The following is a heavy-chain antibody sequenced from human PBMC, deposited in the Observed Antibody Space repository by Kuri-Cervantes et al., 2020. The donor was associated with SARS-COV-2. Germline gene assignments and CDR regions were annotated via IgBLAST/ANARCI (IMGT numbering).Heavy chain of an antibody. CDR1: GYTVTELS. V-gene: IGHV3-30-3*01. CDR3: ARDGDVGTRRRFSGWTYYYYGMDV. Sequence: SCKVSGYTVTELSMHWVRQAPGKGLEWVAVISYDGSNKNYADSVKGRFTISRDNSKNTLYLQMNSLRAEDTAVYYCARDGDVGTRRRFSGWTYYYYGMDVWGQGTTVTVSS. J-gene: IGHJ6*02. CDR2: ISYDGSNK. D-gene: IGHD6-19*01.